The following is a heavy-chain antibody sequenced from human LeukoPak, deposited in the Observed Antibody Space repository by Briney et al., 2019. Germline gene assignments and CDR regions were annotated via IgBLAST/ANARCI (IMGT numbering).Heavy chain of an antibody. CDR3: AKGERWLQLLPFDY. CDR2: ISSSSSYI. V-gene: IGHV3-21*04. D-gene: IGHD5-24*01. Sequence: PGGSLRLSCAASGFTFSSYSMNWVRQAPGKGLEWVSSISSSSSYIYYADSVKGRFTISRDNAKNSLYLQMNSLRAEDTAVYYCAKGERWLQLLPFDYWGQGTLVTVSS. CDR1: GFTFSSYS. J-gene: IGHJ4*02.